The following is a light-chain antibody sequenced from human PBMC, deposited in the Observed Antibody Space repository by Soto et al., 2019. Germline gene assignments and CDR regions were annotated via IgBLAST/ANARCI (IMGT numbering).Light chain of an antibody. CDR3: QQYNNFWT. J-gene: IGKJ1*01. CDR2: GAS. V-gene: IGKV3-15*01. Sequence: EIVMTQSPATLSVSPGETATLSCWASQSVSSNLAWYQQKPGQAPRLLIYGASTRAPDIPARFSGSGSGTEFTLTISSLQSEDFAVYYCQQYNNFWTFGQGTKVEIK. CDR1: QSVSSN.